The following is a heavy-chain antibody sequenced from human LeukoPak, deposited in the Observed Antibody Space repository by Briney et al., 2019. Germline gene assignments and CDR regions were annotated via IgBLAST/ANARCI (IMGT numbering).Heavy chain of an antibody. CDR2: ISGRGDTT. D-gene: IGHD3-22*01. Sequence: AGGSLRLSCAGSGFTFNNYAMSWVRQTPGKGLEWVSAISGRGDTTFYVDAMKGRFTISRDNSQNTLYLQMNSLRAEDTAVYYCAKDHNLGGYVLFDNWGQGTLATVSS. V-gene: IGHV3-23*01. J-gene: IGHJ4*02. CDR1: GFTFNNYA. CDR3: AKDHNLGGYVLFDN.